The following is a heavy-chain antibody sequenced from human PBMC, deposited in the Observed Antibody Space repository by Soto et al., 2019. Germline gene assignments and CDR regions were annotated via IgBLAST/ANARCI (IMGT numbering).Heavy chain of an antibody. J-gene: IGHJ4*02. V-gene: IGHV3-23*01. Sequence: GGSLRLSCAASGFTFSSYAMSWVRQAPGKGLEWVSAISGSGGSTYYADSVKGRFTISRDNSKNTLYLQMNSLRAEDTAVYYCATSRSRSGSYYADYWGQGTLVTVSS. CDR2: ISGSGGST. CDR3: ATSRSRSGSYYADY. D-gene: IGHD1-26*01. CDR1: GFTFSSYA.